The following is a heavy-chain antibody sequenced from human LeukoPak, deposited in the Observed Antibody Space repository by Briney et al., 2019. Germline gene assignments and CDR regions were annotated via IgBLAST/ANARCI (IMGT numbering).Heavy chain of an antibody. CDR1: GGIFSNQA. Sequence: GSSVKVSCKASGGIFSNQAITWVRQAPGQGLEWVGGIIPSFRSSSSAQKFQGRVTITAGESATTVYMELSSLRSEDTAVYYCAREGDGGGVGATNWFDPWGQGTLVIVSS. V-gene: IGHV1-69*01. D-gene: IGHD1-26*01. CDR3: AREGDGGGVGATNWFDP. J-gene: IGHJ5*02. CDR2: IIPSFRSS.